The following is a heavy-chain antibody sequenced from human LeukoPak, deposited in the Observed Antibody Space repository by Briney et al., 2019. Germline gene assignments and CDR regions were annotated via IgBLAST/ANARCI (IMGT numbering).Heavy chain of an antibody. J-gene: IGHJ6*02. V-gene: IGHV3-30-3*01. CDR1: GFTFTSYA. CDR3: ARGLSGNYYYYYAMDV. CDR2: ISYDGSNK. D-gene: IGHD6-19*01. Sequence: GRSLRLSCAASGFTFTSYAMHWVRQAPGKGLEWVAVISYDGSNKYYVESVKGRFTISRDNSKNTLYLQMNSLRTGDTAVNYCARGLSGNYYYYYAMDVWGQGTTVTVSS.